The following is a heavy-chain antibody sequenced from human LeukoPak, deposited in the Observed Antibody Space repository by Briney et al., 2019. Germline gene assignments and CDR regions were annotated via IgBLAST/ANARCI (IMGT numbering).Heavy chain of an antibody. CDR2: IYVTGN. V-gene: IGHV4-59*08. CDR3: ARHIGGGIEDMDV. CDR1: DDSFSSHY. J-gene: IGHJ6*03. Sequence: SETLSLTCAVSDDSFSSHYWTWIRQPPGKGLEWVGYIYVTGNRYNPYLQSRVTISVDTSRNQFFLKMSSVTAADTAVYYCARHIGGGIEDMDVWGKGTKVTVSS. D-gene: IGHD3-16*02.